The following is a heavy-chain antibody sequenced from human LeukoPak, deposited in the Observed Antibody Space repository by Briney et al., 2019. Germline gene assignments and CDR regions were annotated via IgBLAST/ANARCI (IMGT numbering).Heavy chain of an antibody. CDR3: ARQPISGWDFDY. CDR1: GVSISGHY. D-gene: IGHD6-19*01. J-gene: IGHJ4*02. CDR2: ISHSGGT. Sequence: KSSETLSLTCSVSGVSISGHYWSWIRLPPGKGLEWIGYISHSGGTRYSPSLKSRVTISLDTSKNQFSLTLNSVTAADTAVYYCARQPISGWDFDYWGQGTLVTVSS. V-gene: IGHV4-59*08.